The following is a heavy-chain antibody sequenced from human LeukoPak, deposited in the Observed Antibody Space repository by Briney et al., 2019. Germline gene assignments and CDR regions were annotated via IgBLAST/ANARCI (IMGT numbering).Heavy chain of an antibody. CDR1: GFTFSHFG. D-gene: IGHD2-15*01. CDR2: IWSDATNE. J-gene: IGHJ6*03. V-gene: IGHV3-30*02. Sequence: GGSLRLSCEASGFTFSHFGMHWVRQAPGKGLEWVAVIWSDATNEYYADSVKGRFTISRDNSKNTLYLQMNSLRVEDTAVYYCAKDRCSGGSCDPPYYYFMDVWGKGTTVTVSS. CDR3: AKDRCSGGSCDPPYYYFMDV.